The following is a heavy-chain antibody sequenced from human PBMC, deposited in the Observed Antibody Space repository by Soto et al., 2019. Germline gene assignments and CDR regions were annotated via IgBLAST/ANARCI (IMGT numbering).Heavy chain of an antibody. J-gene: IGHJ4*02. CDR2: INWSGEQT. V-gene: IGHV3-20*04. CDR3: AMNRRGGSYYFDC. Sequence: DVQLVESGGGVGRPGGSLRLSCTASGFIFDDFGMNWVRQTPDKGLEWVSFINWSGEQTRYGDSMKGRFTVSRDNSRNSRYLQKDSLRVEVTAFNYCAMNRRGGSYYFDCWDEGAQVTGSS. CDR1: GFIFDDFG.